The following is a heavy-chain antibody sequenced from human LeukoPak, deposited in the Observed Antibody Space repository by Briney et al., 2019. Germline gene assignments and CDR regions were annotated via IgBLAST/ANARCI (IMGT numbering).Heavy chain of an antibody. CDR2: IKEDGSTK. Sequence: GGSLRLSCAAPGYTFSNYWMSWVRQAPGKGLEWVANIKEDGSTKYYVDSVKGRFTISRANAKNSVYLQISSLRVEDTAVYYCARIGYSSSSYDYWGQGTLVTVSS. CDR1: GYTFSNYW. CDR3: ARIGYSSSSYDY. V-gene: IGHV3-7*01. D-gene: IGHD6-6*01. J-gene: IGHJ4*02.